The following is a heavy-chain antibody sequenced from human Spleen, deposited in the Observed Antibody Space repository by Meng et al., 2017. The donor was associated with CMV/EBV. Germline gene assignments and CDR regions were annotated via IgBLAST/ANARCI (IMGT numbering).Heavy chain of an antibody. V-gene: IGHV3-7*01. CDR2: INQDGSEK. CDR1: GFHFSTYW. Sequence: GVLKISCAASGFHFSTYWMTWVRQAPGKALEWVANINQDGSEKNYVASVRGRFTISRDNAKNSMYLQMNSLRVDDMAVYYCGRDMDVWGQGTTVTVSS. J-gene: IGHJ6*02. CDR3: GRDMDV.